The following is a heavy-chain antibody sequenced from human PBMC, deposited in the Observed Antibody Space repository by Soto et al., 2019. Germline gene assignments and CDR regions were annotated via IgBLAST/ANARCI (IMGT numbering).Heavy chain of an antibody. CDR2: IGASGDAT. CDR3: AILRGLRKF. J-gene: IGHJ4*02. D-gene: IGHD4-17*01. CDR1: EFSFSTHT. V-gene: IGHV3-23*01. Sequence: EVPLLESGGGLVQPGGSLRLCCAASEFSFSTHTLSWVRQAPGKGLVWLSSIGASGDATYYADSVKGRFTISRDNSEDTVSLQMNSLRVDDTAVYYCAILRGLRKFWGQGTLVTVSS.